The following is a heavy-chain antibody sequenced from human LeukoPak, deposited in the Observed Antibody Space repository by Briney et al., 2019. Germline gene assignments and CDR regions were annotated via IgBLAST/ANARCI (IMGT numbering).Heavy chain of an antibody. CDR3: ARMGARYGDYGGYYYYYGMDV. D-gene: IGHD4-17*01. CDR2: IWYDGSNK. V-gene: IGHV3-33*08. Sequence: GGSLRLSCTASGFTFSNYGMHWVRQAPGKGLEWVAVIWYDGSNKYYADSVKGRFTISRDNSKNTLYLQMNSLRAEDTAVYYCARMGARYGDYGGYYYYYGMDVWGQGTTVTVS. J-gene: IGHJ6*02. CDR1: GFTFSNYG.